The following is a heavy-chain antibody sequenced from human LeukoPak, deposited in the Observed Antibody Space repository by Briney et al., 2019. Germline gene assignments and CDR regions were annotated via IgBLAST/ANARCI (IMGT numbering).Heavy chain of an antibody. CDR3: APTYQTTVTTY. CDR2: ISGSGGST. Sequence: GGSLRLSCAASGFTFSSYAMGWVRQAPGKGLEWVSAISGSGGSTYYADSVKGRFTISRDNSKNTLYLQMNSLRAEDTAVYYCAPTYQTTVTTYWGQGALVTVSS. D-gene: IGHD4-17*01. CDR1: GFTFSSYA. J-gene: IGHJ4*02. V-gene: IGHV3-23*01.